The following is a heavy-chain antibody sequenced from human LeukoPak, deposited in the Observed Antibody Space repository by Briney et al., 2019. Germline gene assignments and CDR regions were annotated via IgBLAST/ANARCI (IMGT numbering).Heavy chain of an antibody. CDR2: ILADADAGKA. J-gene: IGHJ5*02. CDR3: AKDLNYGDGRWEFDP. CDR1: GFTFGGFT. D-gene: IGHD4-17*01. V-gene: IGHV3-23*01. Sequence: GGSLRLSCAASGFTFGGFTMAWVRQTPGRGLEWLSGILADADAGKAYYADSVKGRFTIYRYSSKNTLYLQMNNLRADDTAVYFCAKDLNYGDGRWEFDPWGQGTLVTV.